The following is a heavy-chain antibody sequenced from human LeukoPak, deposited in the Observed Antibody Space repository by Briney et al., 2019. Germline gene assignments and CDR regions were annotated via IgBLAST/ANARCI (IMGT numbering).Heavy chain of an antibody. V-gene: IGHV1-8*01. J-gene: IGHJ4*02. CDR1: GYTFTSYG. D-gene: IGHD6-19*01. CDR3: ARGLKRKQWLVRRLYYFDY. CDR2: MNPNSGNT. Sequence: ASVKVSCKASGYTFTSYGINWVRQATGQGLEWMGWMNPNSGNTGYAQKFQGRVTMTRNTSISTAYMELSSLRSEDTAVYYCARGLKRKQWLVRRLYYFDYWGQGTLVTVSS.